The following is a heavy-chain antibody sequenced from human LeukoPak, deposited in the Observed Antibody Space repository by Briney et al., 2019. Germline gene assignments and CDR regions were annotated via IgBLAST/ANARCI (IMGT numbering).Heavy chain of an antibody. CDR2: ISSSSSYI. D-gene: IGHD6-19*01. CDR1: GFTFSSYG. CDR3: ARDLGIAVAGTDY. Sequence: PGGSLRLSCAASGFTFSSYGMSWVRQAPGKGLEWVSSISSSSSYIYYADSVKGRFTISRDNAKNSLYLQMNSLRAEDTAVYYCARDLGIAVAGTDYWGQGTLVTVSS. J-gene: IGHJ4*02. V-gene: IGHV3-21*01.